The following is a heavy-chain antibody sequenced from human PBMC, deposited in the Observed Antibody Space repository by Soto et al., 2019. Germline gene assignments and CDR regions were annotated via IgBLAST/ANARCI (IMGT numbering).Heavy chain of an antibody. CDR2: TYYRSKWYN. Sequence: PSQTLSLTCAISGDSVSSNSAAWNWIRQSPSRGLEWLGRTYYRSKWYNDYAVSVKSRITINPDTSKNQFSLQLNSVTPEDTAVYYCARVVSAPGSYYFYYGMDVWGQGTTVTVSS. CDR1: GDSVSSNSAA. D-gene: IGHD3-10*01. V-gene: IGHV6-1*01. J-gene: IGHJ6*02. CDR3: ARVVSAPGSYYFYYGMDV.